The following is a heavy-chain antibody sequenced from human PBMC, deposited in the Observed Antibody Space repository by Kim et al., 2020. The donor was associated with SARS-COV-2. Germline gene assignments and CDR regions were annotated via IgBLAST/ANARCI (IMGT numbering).Heavy chain of an antibody. J-gene: IGHJ4*02. V-gene: IGHV3-30-3*01. CDR2: ISFDANYQ. Sequence: GGSLRLSCAASGFTFKNYAMHWVRQAPGMGLEWVAVISFDANYQYYADSVKGRFTISRDNSKDTLYLQMDSLRVEDTAVYYCAKGRYNQDSWGQGTLVTVSS. CDR3: AKGRYNQDS. CDR1: GFTFKNYA. D-gene: IGHD2-2*02.